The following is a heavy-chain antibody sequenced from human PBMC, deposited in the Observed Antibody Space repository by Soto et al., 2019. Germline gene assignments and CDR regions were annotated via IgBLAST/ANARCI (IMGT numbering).Heavy chain of an antibody. CDR3: ASWYYYDSSGYPYYFDY. J-gene: IGHJ4*02. D-gene: IGHD3-22*01. CDR2: INHSGST. CDR1: GGSFSGYY. V-gene: IGHV4-34*01. Sequence: PSETLSLTCAVYGGSFSGYYWSWIRQPPGKGLEWIGEINHSGSTNYNPSLKSRVTISVDTSKNQFSLKLSSVTAADTAVYYCASWYYYDSSGYPYYFDYWGQGTLVTVSS.